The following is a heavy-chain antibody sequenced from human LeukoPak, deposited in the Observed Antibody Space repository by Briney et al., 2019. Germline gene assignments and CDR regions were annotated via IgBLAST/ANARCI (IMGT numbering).Heavy chain of an antibody. CDR2: INGDGSST. D-gene: IGHD5-24*01. CDR3: ARDTRYGDGYKY. Sequence: AGSLRLSCAASGFTFRSYWMHWVRQAPGKGLVWVSRINGDGSSTSYEDSVKGRFTISRDNAKNTLYLQMKSLRAEDTAVYYCARDTRYGDGYKYWGQGTLVTVSS. V-gene: IGHV3-74*01. J-gene: IGHJ4*02. CDR1: GFTFRSYW.